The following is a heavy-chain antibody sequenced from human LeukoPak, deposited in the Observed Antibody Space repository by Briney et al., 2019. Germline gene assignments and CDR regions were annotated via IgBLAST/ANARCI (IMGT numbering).Heavy chain of an antibody. CDR2: IYYSGST. D-gene: IGHD6-19*01. CDR1: GGSISSYY. J-gene: IGHJ6*03. CDR3: ARVSVAYYYYYYMDV. Sequence: SETLSLTCTVSGGSISSYYWSWIRQPPGKGLEWIGYIYYSGSTNYNPSLKSRVTISVDTSKNQFSLKLSSVTAADTAVHYCARVSVAYYYYYYMDVWGKGTTVTVSS. V-gene: IGHV4-59*01.